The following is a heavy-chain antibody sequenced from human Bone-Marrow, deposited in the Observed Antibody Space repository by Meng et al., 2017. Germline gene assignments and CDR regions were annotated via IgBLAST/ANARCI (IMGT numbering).Heavy chain of an antibody. D-gene: IGHD3-10*01. CDR3: ARATYGSGKDF. CDR2: IYYTGST. CDR1: GGSINSGDYY. J-gene: IGHJ4*02. V-gene: IGHV4-31*03. Sequence: QVQLQEAGPRLVKPSHTLSLTCTVSGGSINSGDYYWSWIRQHPGKGLEWIGFIYYTGSTQYNPSLKSRVTISVDTSKNQFSLKLSSVTAADTAVYYCARATYGSGKDFWGQGTMVTVSS.